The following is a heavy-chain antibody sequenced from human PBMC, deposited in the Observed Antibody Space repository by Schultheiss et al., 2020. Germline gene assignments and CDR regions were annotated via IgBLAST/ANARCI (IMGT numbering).Heavy chain of an antibody. CDR1: GFTFSSKA. J-gene: IGHJ5*02. V-gene: IGHV3-23*01. Sequence: GESLKISCAASGFTFSSKAVHWVRQAPGKGLEWVSAISGSGGSTYYADSVKGRFTISRDNSKNTLYLQMNSLRAEDTAVYYCAKDRAVVVVAATPGSNWFDPWGQGTLVTVSS. D-gene: IGHD2-15*01. CDR2: ISGSGGST. CDR3: AKDRAVVVVAATPGSNWFDP.